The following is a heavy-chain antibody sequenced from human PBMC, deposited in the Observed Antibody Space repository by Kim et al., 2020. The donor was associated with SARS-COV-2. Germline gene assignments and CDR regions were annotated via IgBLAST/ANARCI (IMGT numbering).Heavy chain of an antibody. CDR2: IKQDGSEK. J-gene: IGHJ4*02. Sequence: GGSLRLSCAVSGFTFSSYWMSWVRQAPGKGLEWVASIKQDGSEKYYVDSVKGRFTISRDNAKNSLYLQMNSLRAEDTAVYYCARVSRFLEWLLYRSDYFDYWGQGTLVTVSS. D-gene: IGHD3-3*01. CDR1: GFTFSSYW. V-gene: IGHV3-7*01. CDR3: ARVSRFLEWLLYRSDYFDY.